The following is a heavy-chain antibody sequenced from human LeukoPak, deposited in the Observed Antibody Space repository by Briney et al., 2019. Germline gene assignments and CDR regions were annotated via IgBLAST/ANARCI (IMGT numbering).Heavy chain of an antibody. D-gene: IGHD3-3*01. Sequence: SETLSLTCAVSGYSISSGYYWGWIRQPPGKGLEWNGSIYHSGSTYYNPFLKSRVTISVDTSKNQFSLKLSSVTAADTAVYYCASLTYYDFWSGSYYMDVWGKGTTVTVSS. J-gene: IGHJ6*03. CDR2: IYHSGST. CDR3: ASLTYYDFWSGSYYMDV. V-gene: IGHV4-38-2*01. CDR1: GYSISSGYY.